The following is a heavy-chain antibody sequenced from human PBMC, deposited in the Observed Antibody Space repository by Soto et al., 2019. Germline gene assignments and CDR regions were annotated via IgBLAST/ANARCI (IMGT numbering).Heavy chain of an antibody. V-gene: IGHV1-2*04. CDR1: GYTFTGYY. D-gene: IGHD3-22*01. J-gene: IGHJ4*02. CDR2: INPNSGGT. CDR3: ARDYNGYYDSSGYYYGRGGFDY. Sequence: ASVKVSCKASGYTFTGYYMHWVRQAPGQGLEWMGWINPNSGGTNYAQKFQGWVTMTRDTSIGTAYMELSRLRSDDTAVYYCARDYNGYYDSSGYYYGRGGFDYWGQGTLVTVS.